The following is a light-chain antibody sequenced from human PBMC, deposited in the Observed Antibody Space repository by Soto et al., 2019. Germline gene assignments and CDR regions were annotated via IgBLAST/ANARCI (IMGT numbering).Light chain of an antibody. CDR3: QQSYSTPLT. V-gene: IGKV1-39*01. CDR1: QNISSY. J-gene: IGKJ4*01. Sequence: DLQMTQSPSSLSASVGDRVTITCRASQNISSYLNWFQQKPGKAPKLLIYAESSLQSGVPSRFSGSGSGTDFTLTISSLQPEDFATYYCQQSYSTPLTFGGGTKVEIK. CDR2: AES.